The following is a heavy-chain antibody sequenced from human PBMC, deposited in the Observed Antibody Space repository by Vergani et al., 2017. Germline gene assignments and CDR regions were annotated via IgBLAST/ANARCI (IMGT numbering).Heavy chain of an antibody. D-gene: IGHD3-9*01. Sequence: QVQLVQSGAEVKKPGASVKVSCKASGYTFSNYYMHWVRQAPGQGREWMGIINPSCGHTNYAQKFQGRVTMTRDTSTSTVYMELSSLRSEDTGIDYCARGYYGILTGYRYWGQGTLVTVSA. CDR3: ARGYYGILTGYRY. V-gene: IGHV1-46*03. J-gene: IGHJ4*02. CDR1: GYTFSNYY. CDR2: INPSCGHT.